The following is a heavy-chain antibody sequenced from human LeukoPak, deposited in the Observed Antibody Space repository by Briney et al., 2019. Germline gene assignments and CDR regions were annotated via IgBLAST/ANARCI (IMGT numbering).Heavy chain of an antibody. D-gene: IGHD3-10*01. Sequence: PSETLSLTCTVSGGSTSSNYWSWIRQPPGKGLEWIGYIYYSGSTNYNPSLKSRVSISVDASKNQFSLKVTSVTAADTAVYYCARDSGTTGEVKFDPWGQGTLVTVSS. J-gene: IGHJ5*02. CDR1: GGSTSSNY. CDR3: ARDSGTTGEVKFDP. CDR2: IYYSGST. V-gene: IGHV4-59*12.